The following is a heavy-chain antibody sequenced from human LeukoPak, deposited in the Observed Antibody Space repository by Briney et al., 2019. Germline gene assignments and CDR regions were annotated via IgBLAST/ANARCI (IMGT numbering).Heavy chain of an antibody. J-gene: IGHJ4*02. CDR3: ARASGPFDY. V-gene: IGHV3-33*08. D-gene: IGHD3-10*01. Sequence: PGGSLRLSCAGSGFTFSNYGMSWVRQAPGKGLEWVGVIWNDGSNTYYADSVKGRFTISRDNSKNTLYLQMNSLRAEDTAVYSCARASGPFDYWGQGTLVTVSS. CDR2: IWNDGSNT. CDR1: GFTFSNYG.